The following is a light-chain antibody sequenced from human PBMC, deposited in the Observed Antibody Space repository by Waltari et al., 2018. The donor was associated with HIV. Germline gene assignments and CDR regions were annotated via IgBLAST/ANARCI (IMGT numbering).Light chain of an antibody. Sequence: QSVMTQPPSVSGTPGQRVTISCSGSSSNIGNNYVYWYQQIPGTAPKLLIYRNDQRPSGVPDRFSGSKSGTSASLAISGLRSEDEADYYCAGWDDSPSVYYVFGTGTTVTVL. J-gene: IGLJ1*01. CDR2: RND. CDR3: AGWDDSPSVYYV. V-gene: IGLV1-47*01. CDR1: SSNIGNNY.